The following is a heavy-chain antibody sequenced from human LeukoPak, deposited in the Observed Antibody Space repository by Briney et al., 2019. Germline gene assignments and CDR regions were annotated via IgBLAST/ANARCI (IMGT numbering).Heavy chain of an antibody. D-gene: IGHD4-17*01. CDR1: GFTVSSNY. V-gene: IGHV3-53*01. CDR2: IYSGGST. J-gene: IGHJ2*01. Sequence: GGSLRLSCAASGFTVSSNYMSWVRQAPGKGLEWVSVIYSGGSTYYADSVKGRFTISRDNSKNTLYLQMNNLRAEDTAVYHCAKEVLDYEIPYWYFDLWGRGTLVTVSS. CDR3: AKEVLDYEIPYWYFDL.